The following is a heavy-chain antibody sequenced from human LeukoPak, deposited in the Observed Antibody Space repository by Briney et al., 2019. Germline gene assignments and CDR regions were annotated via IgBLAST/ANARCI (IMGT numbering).Heavy chain of an antibody. CDR1: GLSISDYE. D-gene: IGHD6-19*01. CDR3: ATKVAGTSHFSY. V-gene: IGHV3-48*03. J-gene: IGHJ4*02. CDR2: ISSSGSAI. Sequence: PGGSLRLSCAASGLSISDYEMNWVRQAPGKRLEWISYISSSGSAIQHADSVKGRFAISRDNAKNSLYLEMTSLRAEDTAVYYCATKVAGTSHFSYWGQGTMVTVSS.